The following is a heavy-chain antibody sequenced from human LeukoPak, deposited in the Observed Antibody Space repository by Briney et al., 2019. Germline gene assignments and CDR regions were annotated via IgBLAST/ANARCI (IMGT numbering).Heavy chain of an antibody. CDR1: GGSISSSSYY. D-gene: IGHD6-19*01. Sequence: SETLSLTCTVSGGSISSSSYYWGWIRQPPGKGLEWIGSIYYSGSTYYNPSLKSRVTISVDTSKNQFSLKLSSVTAADTAVYYCAREGSSGWYDLDCWGQGTLVTVSS. CDR3: AREGSSGWYDLDC. V-gene: IGHV4-39*07. CDR2: IYYSGST. J-gene: IGHJ4*02.